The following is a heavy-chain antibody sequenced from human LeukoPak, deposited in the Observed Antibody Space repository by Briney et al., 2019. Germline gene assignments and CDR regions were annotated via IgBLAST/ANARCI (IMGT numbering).Heavy chain of an antibody. CDR2: ISAYNGNT. J-gene: IGHJ4*02. V-gene: IGHV1-18*01. CDR3: AREIAYCGGDCYFGFDY. D-gene: IGHD2-21*01. Sequence: ASVKVSCKASGYTFTSYGISWVRQAPGQGLEWIGRISAYNGNTNYAQKLQGRITMPTYPSTSTASMELRSLRSEATAVYYCAREIAYCGGDCYFGFDYWGQGTLVTVSS. CDR1: GYTFTSYG.